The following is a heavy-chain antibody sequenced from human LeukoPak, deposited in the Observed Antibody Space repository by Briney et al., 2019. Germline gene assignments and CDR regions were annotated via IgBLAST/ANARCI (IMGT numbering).Heavy chain of an antibody. CDR3: ASSDIVATNLDQ. J-gene: IGHJ4*02. Sequence: PSETLSLTCTVSGGSISSYYWSWIRQPAGTGLEWIGRFYTSENINYNPSLRSRITMSLDTSKNQFSLKLSSVTAADTAIYYCASSDIVATNLDQWGQGTLVTVSS. V-gene: IGHV4-4*07. CDR1: GGSISSYY. D-gene: IGHD5-12*01. CDR2: FYTSENI.